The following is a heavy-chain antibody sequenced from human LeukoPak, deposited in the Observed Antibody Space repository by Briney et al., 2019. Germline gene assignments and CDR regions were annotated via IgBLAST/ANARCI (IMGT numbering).Heavy chain of an antibody. V-gene: IGHV3-23*01. CDR2: IRGIRGSNPRT. Sequence: PGGSLRLSCVASGFTFSNYAMTWVRLAPGGGLEGVSSIRGIRGSNPRTCYADSVRGRFANSRDNAEKTLYLQMNNLRAEDTAVYYCARDPNGDYVGAFDFRGRGTLVTVSS. D-gene: IGHD4-17*01. J-gene: IGHJ3*01. CDR3: ARDPNGDYVGAFDF. CDR1: GFTFSNYA.